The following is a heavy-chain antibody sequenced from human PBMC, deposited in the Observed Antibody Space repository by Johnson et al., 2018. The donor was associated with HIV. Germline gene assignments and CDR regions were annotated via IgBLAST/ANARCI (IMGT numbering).Heavy chain of an antibody. Sequence: QMQLVESGGGVAQPGGSLRLSCAASGFTFSSYGMHWVRQAPGKGLEWVAVIWYDGSNKYYADSVKGRFTISRDNSKNTLYLQMNSLGADDTGVYYCAKVAVATAAGGVALDIWGPGTMVTVSS. CDR2: IWYDGSNK. CDR3: AKVAVATAAGGVALDI. D-gene: IGHD6-13*01. J-gene: IGHJ3*02. CDR1: GFTFSSYG. V-gene: IGHV3-33*06.